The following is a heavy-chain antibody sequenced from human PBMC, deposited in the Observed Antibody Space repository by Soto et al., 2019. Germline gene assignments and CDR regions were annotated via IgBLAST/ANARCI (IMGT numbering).Heavy chain of an antibody. Sequence: KASETLSLTCTVSGGSISSGGYYWSWIRQHPGKGLEWIGYIYYSGSTYYNPSLKSRVTISVDTSKNQFSLKLSSVTAADTAVYYXARATYYDSSGYYPHFDYWGQGTLVTVSS. CDR2: IYYSGST. D-gene: IGHD3-22*01. J-gene: IGHJ4*02. CDR1: GGSISSGGYY. V-gene: IGHV4-31*03. CDR3: ARATYYDSSGYYPHFDY.